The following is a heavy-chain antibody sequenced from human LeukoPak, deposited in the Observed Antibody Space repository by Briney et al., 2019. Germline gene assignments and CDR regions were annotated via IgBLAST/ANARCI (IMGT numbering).Heavy chain of an antibody. CDR3: ARDYKYAFDN. J-gene: IGHJ4*02. CDR2: IGIDSGNT. D-gene: IGHD5-24*01. V-gene: IGHV3-48*01. Sequence: GGSLRLSCAASGFTFSDYSMNWGRQAPGKGLEWISYIGIDSGNTNYADSVKGRFTISGDKAKNSLYLQMNSLRVEDTAVYYCARDYKYAFDNWGQGTLVTVSS. CDR1: GFTFSDYS.